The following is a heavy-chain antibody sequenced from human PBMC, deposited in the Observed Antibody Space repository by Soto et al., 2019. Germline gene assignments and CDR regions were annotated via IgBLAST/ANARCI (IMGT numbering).Heavy chain of an antibody. J-gene: IGHJ4*02. CDR2: IYPGDSDT. CDR3: ARHGWENQGLCDY. V-gene: IGHV5-51*01. D-gene: IGHD1-26*01. Sequence: GESLKLSCKGAGYSFTSYWIGWVRQMPGKGLEWMGIIYPGDSDTRYSPSFQGQVTISADKSISTAYLQWSSLKASDTAMYYCARHGWENQGLCDYWGQGTLVTVSS. CDR1: GYSFTSYW.